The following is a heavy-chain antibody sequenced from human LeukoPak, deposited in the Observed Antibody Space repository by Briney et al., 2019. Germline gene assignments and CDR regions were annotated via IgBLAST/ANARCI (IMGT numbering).Heavy chain of an antibody. CDR1: GGSISSGGYY. V-gene: IGHV4-31*03. CDR3: ARDGYSTMDV. J-gene: IGHJ6*03. CDR2: IYYSGST. Sequence: SQTLSHTCTVSGGSISSGGYYWSWIRQHPGKGLEWIGYIYYSGSTYYNPSLKSRVTISVDTSKNQFSLKLSSVTAADTAVYYCARDGYSTMDVWGKGTTVTVSS. D-gene: IGHD6-13*01.